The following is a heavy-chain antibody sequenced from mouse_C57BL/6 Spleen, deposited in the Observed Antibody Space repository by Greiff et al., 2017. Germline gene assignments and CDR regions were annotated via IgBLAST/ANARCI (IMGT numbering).Heavy chain of an antibody. CDR1: GYAFTNYL. J-gene: IGHJ2*01. CDR2: INPGSGGT. D-gene: IGHD2-10*02. V-gene: IGHV1-54*01. CDR3: ARVGYGNYDY. Sequence: QVQLQQSGAELVRPGTSVKVSCKASGYAFTNYLIEWVKQRPGQGLEWIGVINPGSGGTNYNEKFKGKATLAADKSSSTAYMQLSSLTSEDSAVYFCARVGYGNYDYWGQGTTLTVSS.